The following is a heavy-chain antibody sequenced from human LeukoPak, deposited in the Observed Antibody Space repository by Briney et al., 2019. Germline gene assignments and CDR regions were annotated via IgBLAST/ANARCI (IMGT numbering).Heavy chain of an antibody. D-gene: IGHD5-18*01. CDR3: AKQPGYSYGPTDYSYYGMDV. CDR1: GFTFSSYG. J-gene: IGHJ6*02. V-gene: IGHV3-30*18. CDR2: ISYYGSNK. Sequence: GGSLRLSCAASGFTFSSYGMHWLRQAPAKGLEGVAVISYYGSNKYYADSVQGRFTISRDNSKNTLYLQMTRLSAEDTAVDSCAKQPGYSYGPTDYSYYGMDVWGQGTTVTVSS.